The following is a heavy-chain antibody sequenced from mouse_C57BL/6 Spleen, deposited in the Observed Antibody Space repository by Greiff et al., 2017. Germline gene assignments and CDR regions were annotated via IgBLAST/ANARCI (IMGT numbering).Heavy chain of an antibody. Sequence: QVQLQQPGAELVRPGSSVKLSCKASGYTFTSYWMHWVKQRPIQGLEWIGNIDPSDSETHYNQKFKDKATLTVDKSSSTAYMQLSSLTSEDSAVYYCARGYGSSSLWYFDVWGTGTTVTVSS. CDR1: GYTFTSYW. D-gene: IGHD1-1*01. CDR2: IDPSDSET. CDR3: ARGYGSSSLWYFDV. V-gene: IGHV1-52*01. J-gene: IGHJ1*03.